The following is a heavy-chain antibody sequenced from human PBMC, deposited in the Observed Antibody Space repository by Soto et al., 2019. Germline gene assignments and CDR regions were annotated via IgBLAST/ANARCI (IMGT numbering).Heavy chain of an antibody. CDR1: GFTFSSYA. J-gene: IGHJ4*02. D-gene: IGHD7-27*01. Sequence: GGSLRLSCAASGFTFSSYAMSWVRQAPGKGLEWVSAISGSGGSTYYADSVKGRFTISRDNSKNTLYLQMNSLRAEDTAVYYCAKVPTGDRIYYCDYWGQGTLVTVSS. V-gene: IGHV3-23*01. CDR3: AKVPTGDRIYYCDY. CDR2: ISGSGGST.